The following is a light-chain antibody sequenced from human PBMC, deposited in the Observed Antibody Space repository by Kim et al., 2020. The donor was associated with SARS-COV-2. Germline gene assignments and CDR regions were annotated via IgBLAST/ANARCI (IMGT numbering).Light chain of an antibody. V-gene: IGLV2-14*04. J-gene: IGLJ3*02. CDR3: SSYTRSGTLV. CDR2: DVT. CDR1: NSYVGGYNY. Sequence: GQSITISGTGTNSYVGGYNYVAWYQQHPGKAPKIMIYDVTKRPSGVSSRFSGSKSGNTASLTISGLQAEDEADYYCSSYTRSGTLVFGGGTKLTVL.